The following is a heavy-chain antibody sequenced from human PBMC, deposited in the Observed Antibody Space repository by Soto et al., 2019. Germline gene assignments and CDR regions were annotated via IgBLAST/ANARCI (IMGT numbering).Heavy chain of an antibody. Sequence: GGSLRLSCAASGFTFSSYAMGWVRQAPGKGLEWVSAISGSGGSTYYADSVKGRFTISRDNSKNTLYLQMNSLRAEDTAVYYCAKVLWFGELLEYFQHWGQGTLVTVSS. CDR3: AKVLWFGELLEYFQH. CDR2: ISGSGGST. D-gene: IGHD3-10*01. J-gene: IGHJ1*01. CDR1: GFTFSSYA. V-gene: IGHV3-23*01.